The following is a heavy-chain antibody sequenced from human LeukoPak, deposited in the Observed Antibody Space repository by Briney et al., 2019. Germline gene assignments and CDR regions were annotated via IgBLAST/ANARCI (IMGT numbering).Heavy chain of an antibody. CDR2: INSDGSTI. Sequence: GGSLRLSCTASGFTFSRYWMHWVRQAPGKGLVWVSRINSDGSTINYADSVKGRFTISRDNSKNTLYLQMSSLRPEDTAVYYCVKDVTGTYSGDFWGQGTLVTVSS. CDR1: GFTFSRYW. CDR3: VKDVTGTYSGDF. J-gene: IGHJ4*02. V-gene: IGHV3-74*01. D-gene: IGHD1-26*01.